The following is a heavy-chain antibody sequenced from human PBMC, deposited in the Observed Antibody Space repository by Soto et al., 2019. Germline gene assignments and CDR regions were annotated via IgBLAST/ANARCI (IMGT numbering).Heavy chain of an antibody. CDR1: GFTFSSYA. CDR2: IGGSGNTS. J-gene: IGHJ4*02. V-gene: IGHV3-23*01. Sequence: GGSLRLSCAASGFTFSSYAMTWVRQAPGKGLEWVSAIGGSGNTSYYADSVKGRFTISRDSSKKMLYLQMNSLRPEDTAVYYCAKDRGRTWYEDYWGQGTLVTVSS. D-gene: IGHD6-13*01. CDR3: AKDRGRTWYEDY.